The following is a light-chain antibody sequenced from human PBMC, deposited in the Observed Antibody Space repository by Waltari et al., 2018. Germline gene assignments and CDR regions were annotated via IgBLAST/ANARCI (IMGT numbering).Light chain of an antibody. CDR1: QSLLHSNGYNY. J-gene: IGKJ4*01. Sequence: CRSSQSLLHSNGYNYLDWYLQKPGQSPQLLIYLGSNRASGVPDRFSGSGSGTDFTLKISRVEAEDVGVYYCMQALQTPLTFGGGTKVEIK. CDR3: MQALQTPLT. V-gene: IGKV2-28*01. CDR2: LGS.